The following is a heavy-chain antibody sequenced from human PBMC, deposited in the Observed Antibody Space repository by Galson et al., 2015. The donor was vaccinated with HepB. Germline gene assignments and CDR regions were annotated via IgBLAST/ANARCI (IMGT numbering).Heavy chain of an antibody. CDR2: TSGSGGST. CDR3: AKFAGLAPHGYFAY. D-gene: IGHD2-15*01. J-gene: IGHJ4*02. Sequence: SPRPPCAASGFTFSSYAMSWVRQSPGKGLEWVSSTSGSGGSTYYADSVKGRFTISTDNSKNTLYLQMNSLRAEDSAVYYGAKFAGLAPHGYFAYWGQGTLVTVSS. V-gene: IGHV3-23*01. CDR1: GFTFSSYA.